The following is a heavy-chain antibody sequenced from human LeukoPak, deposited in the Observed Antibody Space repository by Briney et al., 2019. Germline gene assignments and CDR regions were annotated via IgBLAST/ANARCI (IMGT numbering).Heavy chain of an antibody. J-gene: IGHJ4*02. CDR1: GFTFSSYA. CDR2: FSGSGGNT. CDR3: ARGHSGWYDY. D-gene: IGHD6-19*01. V-gene: IGHV3-23*01. Sequence: GGSLRLSCAVSGFTFSSYAMSWVRQAPGKGLEWVSTFSGSGGNTYYADSVKGRFTISRDNSKNTLYLQMNSLRAEDTAVYYCARGHSGWYDYWGQGTLVTVSS.